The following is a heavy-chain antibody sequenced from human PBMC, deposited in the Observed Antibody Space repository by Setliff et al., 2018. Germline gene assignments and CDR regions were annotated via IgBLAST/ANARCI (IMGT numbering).Heavy chain of an antibody. CDR3: AREKVVVVSATSYHYYMDV. V-gene: IGHV1-69*05. J-gene: IGHJ6*03. D-gene: IGHD2-15*01. CDR2: IIPLFGTT. Sequence: SVKVSCKASGGTFSNIGISWVRQAPGQGLEWMGGIIPLFGTTNYAQEFQGRVTITTDESTNTAYMVLSSLRSEDTAMYYCAREKVVVVSATSYHYYMDVWGKGTTVTVSS. CDR1: GGTFSNIG.